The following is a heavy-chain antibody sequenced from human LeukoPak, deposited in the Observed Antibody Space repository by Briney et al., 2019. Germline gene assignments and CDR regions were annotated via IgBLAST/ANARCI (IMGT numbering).Heavy chain of an antibody. J-gene: IGHJ4*02. V-gene: IGHV4-59*12. CDR1: GGSISSYY. CDR3: ARENTGSYREFDY. Sequence: SETLSLTCTVSGGSISSYYWSWIRQPPGKGLEWIGYTHYSGSTNYNPSLKSRVTMSVDSSNNQFSLKLSSVTAADTAVFYCARENTGSYREFDYWGQGTLVTVSS. D-gene: IGHD1-26*01. CDR2: THYSGST.